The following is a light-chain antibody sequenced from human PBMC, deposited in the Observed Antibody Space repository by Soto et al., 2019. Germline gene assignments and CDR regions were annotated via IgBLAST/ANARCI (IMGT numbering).Light chain of an antibody. J-gene: IGKJ5*01. V-gene: IGKV3-15*01. Sequence: EIVMTQSPATLSVSPGERATISCRASQSVSTNLAWYQQRPGLAPRLLIYGAFARATGIPARFSGSGSGTEFALTISSLQSEDFAIYYCQQYDSWPPYTFGQGTRLEIK. CDR2: GAF. CDR3: QQYDSWPPYT. CDR1: QSVSTN.